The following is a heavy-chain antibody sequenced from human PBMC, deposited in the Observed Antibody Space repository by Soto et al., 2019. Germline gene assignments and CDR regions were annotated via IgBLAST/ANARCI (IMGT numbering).Heavy chain of an antibody. V-gene: IGHV1-3*01. D-gene: IGHD4-4*01. CDR2: INAGNGNT. CDR3: ARDSRATVTTGLFGY. Sequence: QVQLVQSGAEVKKPGASVKVSCKASGYTFTSYAMHWVRQAPGQRLEWMGWINAGNGNTKYSQKFQGRVTITRDTSASTAYMELSSLRSEDTAVYYCARDSRATVTTGLFGYWGQGTLVTVSS. CDR1: GYTFTSYA. J-gene: IGHJ4*02.